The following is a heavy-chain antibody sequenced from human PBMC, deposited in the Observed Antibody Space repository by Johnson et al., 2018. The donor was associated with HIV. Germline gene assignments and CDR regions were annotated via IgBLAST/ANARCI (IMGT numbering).Heavy chain of an antibody. CDR3: ARDIMRAGSYYDAFDI. D-gene: IGHD3-10*01. Sequence: VQLVESGGGLVQPGGSLRLSCAASGFTVSSNYMSWVRQAPGKGLEWVSVIYSGGSTYYADSVKGRFTISRDNSKNTLYLQMNSLRAEDTAVYYCARDIMRAGSYYDAFDIWGQGTVVTVSS. J-gene: IGHJ3*02. V-gene: IGHV3-66*01. CDR1: GFTVSSNY. CDR2: IYSGGST.